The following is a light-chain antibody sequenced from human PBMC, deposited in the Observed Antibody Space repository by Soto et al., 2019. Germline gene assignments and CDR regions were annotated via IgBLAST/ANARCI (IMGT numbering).Light chain of an antibody. V-gene: IGKV1-39*01. CDR1: QSISTY. CDR2: AAS. Sequence: DIQMTQSPSSLSASVGDRVTITCRAGQSISTYLNWYQQKPGKAPKLLIYAASSLQSGVPSRFSCSGSGTDFTLTISSLQPEDSATYYCQQSYSIPLTFGGGTKLEI. CDR3: QQSYSIPLT. J-gene: IGKJ4*01.